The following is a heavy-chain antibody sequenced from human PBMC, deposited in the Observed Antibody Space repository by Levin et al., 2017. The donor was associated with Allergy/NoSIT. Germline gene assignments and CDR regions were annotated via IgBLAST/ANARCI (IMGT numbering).Heavy chain of an antibody. D-gene: IGHD6-13*01. CDR3: ARDYSSSWLTHFDY. CDR2: IKQDESEK. CDR1: GFTFSSYW. J-gene: IGHJ4*02. Sequence: LSLTCAASGFTFSSYWMAWVRQAPGKGLEWVATIKQDESEKYYVDSVKGRFTISRDNAKNSLYLQMDSLRAEDTAVYYCARDYSSSWLTHFDYWGQGTLVTVSS. V-gene: IGHV3-7*04.